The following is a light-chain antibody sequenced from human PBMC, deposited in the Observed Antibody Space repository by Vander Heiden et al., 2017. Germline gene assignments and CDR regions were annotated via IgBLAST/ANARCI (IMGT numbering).Light chain of an antibody. CDR1: QSVSSN. CDR3: QQYNNWPPIT. J-gene: IGKJ5*01. V-gene: IGKV3-15*01. CDR2: GAS. Sequence: EIVMTQSPATLSVSPGERATLSCTASQSVSSNLAWYQQKPGQAPRLLIYGASTRATGIPARFSGSGYGTEFTLTISSRQSEDFAVYYCQQYNNWPPITFGQGTRLEIK.